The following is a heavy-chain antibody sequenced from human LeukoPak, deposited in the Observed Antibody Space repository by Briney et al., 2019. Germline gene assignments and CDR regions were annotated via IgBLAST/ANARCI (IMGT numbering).Heavy chain of an antibody. CDR1: GGSISSSSYY. J-gene: IGHJ4*02. D-gene: IGHD3-16*02. Sequence: TSETLSLTCTVSGGSISSSSYYWGWIRQPPGKGLEWIGSIYYSGSTYYNPSLKSRVTISVDTSKNQFSLKLSSVTAADTAVYYCASRGLYVWGSYRLLDYGGQGTLVTVSS. V-gene: IGHV4-39*07. CDR2: IYYSGST. CDR3: ASRGLYVWGSYRLLDY.